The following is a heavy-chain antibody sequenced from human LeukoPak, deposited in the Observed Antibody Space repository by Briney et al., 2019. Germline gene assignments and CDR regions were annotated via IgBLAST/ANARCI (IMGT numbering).Heavy chain of an antibody. J-gene: IGHJ6*03. V-gene: IGHV1-69*13. CDR3: ARGRYYGSGSYYSYYYYMDV. D-gene: IGHD3-10*01. Sequence: ASVKVSCKASGGTFSSYAISWVRQAPGQGLEWMGGIIPIFGTANYAQKFQGRVTITADESTSTAYMELSSLRSEDTAVYYCARGRYYGSGSYYSYYYYMDVWGKGTTATISS. CDR2: IIPIFGTA. CDR1: GGTFSSYA.